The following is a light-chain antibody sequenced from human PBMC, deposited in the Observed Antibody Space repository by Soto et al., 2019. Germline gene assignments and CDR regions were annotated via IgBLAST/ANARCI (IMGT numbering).Light chain of an antibody. J-gene: IGKJ1*01. Sequence: EIVMTQSPATLSVSPGERATLSCRASQSVSSNLAWYQQKPGQAPRLLIYCASTRATGIPARFSGSGSGTEFTLTISSLQSADFAVYYCQQYNNWPPTFGQGTKVEIK. V-gene: IGKV3-15*01. CDR1: QSVSSN. CDR2: CAS. CDR3: QQYNNWPPT.